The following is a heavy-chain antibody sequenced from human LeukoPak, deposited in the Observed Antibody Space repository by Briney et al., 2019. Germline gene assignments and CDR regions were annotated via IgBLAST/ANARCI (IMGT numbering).Heavy chain of an antibody. V-gene: IGHV1-8*01. CDR1: GYTFTSYD. J-gene: IGHJ4*02. CDR3: ARVEGYCSGGSCYRRPPGDY. CDR2: MNPNSGNT. D-gene: IGHD2-15*01. Sequence: GASVKVSCKASGYTFTSYDINWVRQATGQGLEWMGWMNPNSGNTGYAQKFQGRVTMTRNTSTSTAYMELSSLRSEDTAVYYCARVEGYCSGGSCYRRPPGDYWGQGTLVTVSS.